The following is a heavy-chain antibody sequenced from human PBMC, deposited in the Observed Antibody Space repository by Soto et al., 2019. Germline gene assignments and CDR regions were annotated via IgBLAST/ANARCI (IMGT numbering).Heavy chain of an antibody. D-gene: IGHD3-3*01. J-gene: IGHJ5*02. V-gene: IGHV3-74*01. CDR2: INSDGSST. Sequence: EVQLVESGGGLVQPGGSLRLSCAASGFTFSSYWMHWVRQAPGKGLVWVSRINSDGSSTSYADSVKGRFTISRDNAKNTLYLQMNSLRAEDTAVYYCAREPGGPTLWSGYLSWFDPWGQGPLVTVSS. CDR3: AREPGGPTLWSGYLSWFDP. CDR1: GFTFSSYW.